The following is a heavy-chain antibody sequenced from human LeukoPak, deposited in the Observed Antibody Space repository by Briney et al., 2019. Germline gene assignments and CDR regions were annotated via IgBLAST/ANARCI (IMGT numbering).Heavy chain of an antibody. CDR3: ARGPPLFDP. CDR2: ISISSDTI. V-gene: IGHV3-48*01. Sequence: GGSLRLSCAASGFTFSRYTMNWVRQAPGEGLEWISYISISSDTIYYADSVEGRFTISRDNAKNSLYLQMNSLRAEDTAVYYCARGPPLFDPWGQGTLVTVSS. J-gene: IGHJ5*02. CDR1: GFTFSRYT.